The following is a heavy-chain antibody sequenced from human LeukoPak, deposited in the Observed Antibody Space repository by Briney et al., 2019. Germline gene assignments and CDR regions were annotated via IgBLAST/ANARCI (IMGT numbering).Heavy chain of an antibody. CDR2: IFYSGTT. CDR3: ARDYPYGSGSINADHGY. J-gene: IGHJ4*02. Sequence: SETLSLTCIVSGGSISSDYWSWIRQPPGKGLEWIGYIFYSGTTNYNPSLKSRVTISVDTSKNQFSLKLSSVTAADTAVYYCARDYPYGSGSINADHGYWGQGTLVTVSS. V-gene: IGHV4-59*12. D-gene: IGHD3-10*01. CDR1: GGSISSDY.